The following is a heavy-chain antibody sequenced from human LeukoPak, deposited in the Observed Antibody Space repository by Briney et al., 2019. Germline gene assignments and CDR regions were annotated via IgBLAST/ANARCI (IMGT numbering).Heavy chain of an antibody. CDR1: GCSISRGYY. Sequence: SETLSLTCAVSGCSISRGYYWGWIRRPPGKGLEGIGRIYHSGSTYYNPSLKSRVTISVDTSKNLFSLKLSSVTAADTAVYYCARVITMVRGVYSPVVSDRFDPWGQGTLVTVSS. V-gene: IGHV4-38-2*01. CDR2: IYHSGST. CDR3: ARVITMVRGVYSPVVSDRFDP. D-gene: IGHD3-10*01. J-gene: IGHJ5*02.